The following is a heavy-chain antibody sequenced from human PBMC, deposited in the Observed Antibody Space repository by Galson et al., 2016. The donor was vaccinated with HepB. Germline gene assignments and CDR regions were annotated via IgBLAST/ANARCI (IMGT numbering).Heavy chain of an antibody. J-gene: IGHJ5*02. CDR2: IYYSGST. CDR3: TRGAAHWFDP. D-gene: IGHD6-6*01. V-gene: IGHV4-59*08. Sequence: SETLSLTCTVSGGSLSSYSWSWIRQPPGKGLEWIGYIYYSGSTIYNPSLKSRVTISVDTSKNQFSLKLTSVTAADTAIYYCTRGAAHWFDPWGQGTLVTVSS. CDR1: GGSLSSYS.